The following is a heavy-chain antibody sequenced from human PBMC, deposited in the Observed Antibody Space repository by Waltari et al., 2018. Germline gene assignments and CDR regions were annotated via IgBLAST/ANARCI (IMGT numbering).Heavy chain of an antibody. Sequence: EVQLLESGGGLVQPGGSLRLSCAASGFTFSSYAMSWVRQAPGKGLEWVSAIRGSGGSTYYADSVKGRFTTSRDNSKNTLYLQMNSLRAEDTAVYYCAPAYSQYYFDYWGQGTLVTVSS. CDR3: APAYSQYYFDY. CDR1: GFTFSSYA. CDR2: IRGSGGST. J-gene: IGHJ4*02. V-gene: IGHV3-23*01. D-gene: IGHD2-2*01.